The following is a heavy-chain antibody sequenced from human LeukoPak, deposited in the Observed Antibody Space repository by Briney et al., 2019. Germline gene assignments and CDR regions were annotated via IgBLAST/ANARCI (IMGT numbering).Heavy chain of an antibody. CDR1: GFTFTTYG. D-gene: IGHD3-22*01. CDR2: IWYDGTKT. Sequence: GMSLRLSCAASGFTFTTYGFHWVRQAPGKGLEWVAVIWYDGTKTYYTDSVKGRFTISRDDSKNTLYLQMNSLRAEDTAVYYCARDRRYYYDSSGRSNWFDPWGQGTLVTVSS. V-gene: IGHV3-33*01. CDR3: ARDRRYYYDSSGRSNWFDP. J-gene: IGHJ5*02.